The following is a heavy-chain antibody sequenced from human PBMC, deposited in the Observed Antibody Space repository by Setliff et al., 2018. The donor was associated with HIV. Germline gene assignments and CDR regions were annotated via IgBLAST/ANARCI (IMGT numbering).Heavy chain of an antibody. CDR1: GYTLAGYF. J-gene: IGHJ6*03. Sequence: ASVKVSCKASGYTLAGYFMHWVRQAPGQGLEWMGWINPNSGGTNYAQKFQGRVTMTRDTSISTAYMELSSLRSEDTAVFYCARIVRPSYYYYYYMDVWGKGTTVTVSS. D-gene: IGHD3-10*02. CDR2: INPNSGGT. CDR3: ARIVRPSYYYYYYMDV. V-gene: IGHV1-2*02.